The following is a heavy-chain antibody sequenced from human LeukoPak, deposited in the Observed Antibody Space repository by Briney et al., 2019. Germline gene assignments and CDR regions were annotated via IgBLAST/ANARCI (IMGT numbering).Heavy chain of an antibody. V-gene: IGHV3-48*01. D-gene: IGHD3-3*01. CDR2: ISTTSGAT. CDR1: GFTFSSYG. J-gene: IGHJ4*02. CDR3: AKDGGLDYDFWSGSLYYFDY. Sequence: GGSLRLSCAASGFTFSSYGMHWVRQAPGKGLEWVSYISTTSGATYYADSVKGRFTISRDNAKNSLYLQMNSLRAEDTAVYYCAKDGGLDYDFWSGSLYYFDYWGQGTLVTVSS.